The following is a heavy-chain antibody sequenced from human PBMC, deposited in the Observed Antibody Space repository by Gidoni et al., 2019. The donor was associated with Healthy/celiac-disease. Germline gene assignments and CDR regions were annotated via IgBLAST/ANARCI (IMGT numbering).Heavy chain of an antibody. D-gene: IGHD2-2*01. V-gene: IGHV3-23*01. CDR1: GVTFSSYA. CDR3: AHRECSSTSCYVEWFY. CDR2: ISGSGGST. J-gene: IGHJ4*02. Sequence: EVQLLESGGGLVQPGGSLRLSCAASGVTFSSYAMSWVRQAPGKGLEWVSAISGSGGSTYYAYSVKGRFTISRANSKNTLYLQMNSLRAEDTSVYYCAHRECSSTSCYVEWFYWGQGTLVTVSS.